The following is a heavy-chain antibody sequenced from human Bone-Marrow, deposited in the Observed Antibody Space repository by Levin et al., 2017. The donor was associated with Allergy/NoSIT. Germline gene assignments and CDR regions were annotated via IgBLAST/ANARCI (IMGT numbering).Heavy chain of an antibody. Sequence: SVKVSCKASGGTFSSFTNFAITWVRQAPGQGLEWMGGIVPMFGRANYAQRFQGRVTITADESTTTSYMELNSLRSEDTAVYYCATINTAKVTDPAYWGQGTLVTVSS. V-gene: IGHV1-69*13. CDR2: IVPMFGRA. J-gene: IGHJ4*02. CDR3: ATINTAKVTDPAY. CDR1: GGTFSSFTNFA. D-gene: IGHD2-21*02.